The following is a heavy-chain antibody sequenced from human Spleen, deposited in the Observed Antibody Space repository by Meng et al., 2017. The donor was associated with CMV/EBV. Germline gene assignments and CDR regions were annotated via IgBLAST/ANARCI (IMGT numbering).Heavy chain of an antibody. CDR1: GGSISSSDYY. CDR2: SYYSGST. J-gene: IGHJ5*02. D-gene: IGHD6-6*01. V-gene: IGHV4-39*07. CDR3: ARSMDVAARPRWFDP. Sequence: SETLSLTCTVSGGSISSSDYYWGWIRQSPGKGLEWIGSSYYSGSTYYNPSLKSRVTISVDTSKNQLSLKLTSVTAADTAVYYCARSMDVAARPRWFDPWGQGALVTVSS.